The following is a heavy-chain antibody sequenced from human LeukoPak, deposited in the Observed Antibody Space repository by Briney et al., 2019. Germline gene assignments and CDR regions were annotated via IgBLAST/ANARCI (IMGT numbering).Heavy chain of an antibody. V-gene: IGHV1-8*01. Sequence: ASVKVSCKASGYTFTSYDINWVRQATGQGVEWMGWMNPNSGNTGYAQKFQGRVTMTRNTSISTAYMELSSLRSEDTAVYYCARVPMRYSSHFDYWGQGTLVTVSS. J-gene: IGHJ4*02. CDR1: GYTFTSYD. CDR3: ARVPMRYSSHFDY. CDR2: MNPNSGNT. D-gene: IGHD6-19*01.